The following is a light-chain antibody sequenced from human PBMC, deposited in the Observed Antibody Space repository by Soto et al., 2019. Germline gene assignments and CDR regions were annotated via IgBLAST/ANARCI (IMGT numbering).Light chain of an antibody. J-gene: IGKJ1*01. CDR2: AAS. CDR3: LQYYDYRT. V-gene: IGKV1-8*01. CDR1: QGISSY. Sequence: AIRMTQSPSSFSASTGDRVTTTCRASQGISSYLAWYQQKPGKAPKLLIYAASTLQSGVPSRFSGSGSGTEFTLTISSLQPDDFATYYCLQYYDYRTFGQGTKVDI.